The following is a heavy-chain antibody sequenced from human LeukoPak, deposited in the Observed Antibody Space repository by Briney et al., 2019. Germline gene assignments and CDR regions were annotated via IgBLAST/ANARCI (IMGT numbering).Heavy chain of an antibody. D-gene: IGHD1-26*01. CDR1: GFTVSSNY. CDR2: IYSGGST. V-gene: IGHV3-66*02. Sequence: GGSLRLSCAASGFTVSSNYMSWVRQAPGKGLEWVAVIYSGGSTYYADSVKGRFTISRDNSKNTLYLQMNSLRAEDTAVHYCARDEGGGSYYSFDYWGHGTLVTVSS. J-gene: IGHJ4*01. CDR3: ARDEGGGSYYSFDY.